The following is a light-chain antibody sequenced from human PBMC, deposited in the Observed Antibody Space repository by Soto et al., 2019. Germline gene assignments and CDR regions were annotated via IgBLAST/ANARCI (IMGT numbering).Light chain of an antibody. CDR3: QQYGSSPYT. Sequence: EIVLTQSPATLSLSPGERATLSCRSIQSVSSRFLAWYQQKPGQAPRLLMDGASSRATGIPDRFSGTGSGTDFTLTISRLEPEDFAVYYCQQYGSSPYTFGLGTKVDIK. J-gene: IGKJ2*01. V-gene: IGKV3-20*01. CDR1: QSVSSRF. CDR2: GAS.